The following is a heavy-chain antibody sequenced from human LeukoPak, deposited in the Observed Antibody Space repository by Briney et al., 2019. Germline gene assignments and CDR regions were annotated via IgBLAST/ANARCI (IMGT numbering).Heavy chain of an antibody. CDR3: ARDGAERTRWGYYYYYMDV. Sequence: KPSETLSLNCTVSGGSISSYYWSWIRQPPGKGLEWSGYIYYSGSTNYNPSLRSRVTISVDTSKNQFSLKLSSVTAADTAVYYCARDGAERTRWGYYYYYMDVWGKGTTVTVSS. CDR1: GGSISSYY. V-gene: IGHV4-59*01. CDR2: IYYSGST. D-gene: IGHD1-26*01. J-gene: IGHJ6*03.